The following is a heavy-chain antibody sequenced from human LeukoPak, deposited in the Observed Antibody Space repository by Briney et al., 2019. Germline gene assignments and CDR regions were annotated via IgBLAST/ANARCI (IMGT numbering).Heavy chain of an antibody. Sequence: PGGSLRLSCAASGFTFSSYLMHWVRQAPGKGLVWVSRINSDGSTTSYADSVKGRITISRDNAKNTLYLQMNSLRAEDTAVYYCAGGSYYSNYWGQGTLVTVSS. J-gene: IGHJ4*02. CDR1: GFTFSSYL. D-gene: IGHD1-26*01. CDR2: INSDGSTT. V-gene: IGHV3-74*01. CDR3: AGGSYYSNY.